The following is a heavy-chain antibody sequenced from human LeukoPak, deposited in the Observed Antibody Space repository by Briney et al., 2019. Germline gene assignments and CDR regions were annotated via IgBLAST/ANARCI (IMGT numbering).Heavy chain of an antibody. CDR3: ARVHARPRFFDY. CDR2: IYHSGST. V-gene: IGHV4-38-2*02. Sequence: SETLSLTCTVSGYSISSGYYWGWIRQPPGKGLEWIGSIYHSGSTYYNPSLKSRVTISVDTSKNQFSLKLSSVTAADTAVYYCARVHARPRFFDYWGQGTLVTVSS. J-gene: IGHJ4*02. CDR1: GYSISSGYY.